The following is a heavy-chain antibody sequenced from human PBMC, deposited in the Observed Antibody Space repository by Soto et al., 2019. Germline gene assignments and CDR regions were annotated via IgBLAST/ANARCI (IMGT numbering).Heavy chain of an antibody. CDR1: GFTFGSYA. Sequence: EVQLLESGGGLVQPGGSLRLSCVVSGFTFGSYAMSWVRQAPEKGPEWVAILGGNGCTKYYADSVKGRFTISGDKSKSTLFLQMNRLRADDTGVYYCAKALGPSVNFVDNMDVWGRGTAVTVSS. V-gene: IGHV3-23*01. J-gene: IGHJ6*03. D-gene: IGHD1-7*01. CDR3: AKALGPSVNFVDNMDV. CDR2: LGGNGCTK.